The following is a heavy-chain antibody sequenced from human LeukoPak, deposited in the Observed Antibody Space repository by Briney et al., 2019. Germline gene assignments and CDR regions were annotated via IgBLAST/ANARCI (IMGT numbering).Heavy chain of an antibody. D-gene: IGHD3-3*01. Sequence: ASVKVSCKASGYTFTSYGISRVRQAPGQGLEWMGWISAYNGNTNYAQELQGRVTMTTDTSTSTAYMELRSLRSDDTAVYYCARGARITIFGVVIIYPFDYWGQGTLVTVSS. CDR2: ISAYNGNT. J-gene: IGHJ4*02. V-gene: IGHV1-18*01. CDR3: ARGARITIFGVVIIYPFDY. CDR1: GYTFTSYG.